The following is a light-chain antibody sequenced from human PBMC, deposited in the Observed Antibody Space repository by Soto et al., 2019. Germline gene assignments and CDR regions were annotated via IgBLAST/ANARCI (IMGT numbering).Light chain of an antibody. CDR3: QHYGDSSWT. Sequence: EIVLTQSPATLSFSPGERATVSCRASQSVSSYLAWYQQKPGQAPRLLIFGASSRASGIPDRFSGSGSGTDFTLTISRLEPEDFALYYCQHYGDSSWTFGQGTKVDIK. CDR2: GAS. V-gene: IGKV3-20*01. J-gene: IGKJ1*01. CDR1: QSVSSY.